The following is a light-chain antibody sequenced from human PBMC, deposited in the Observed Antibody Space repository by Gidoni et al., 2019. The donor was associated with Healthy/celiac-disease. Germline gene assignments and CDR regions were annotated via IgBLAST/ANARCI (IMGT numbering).Light chain of an antibody. J-gene: IGKJ5*01. Sequence: IPLTQSPSSLSASVGDRVTITCQASQDSSNYLNWYQQKPGKAPKLLIYDASNLETGVPSRFSGSGSGTDFTFTISSLQPEDIATYYCQQYDSLPPTFGQGTRLEIK. CDR3: QQYDSLPPT. CDR1: QDSSNY. V-gene: IGKV1-33*01. CDR2: DAS.